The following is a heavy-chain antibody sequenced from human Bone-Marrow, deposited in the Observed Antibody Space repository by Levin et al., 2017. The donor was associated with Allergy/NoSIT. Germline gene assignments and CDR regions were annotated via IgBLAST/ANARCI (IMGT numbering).Heavy chain of an antibody. D-gene: IGHD1-7*01. Sequence: PSETLSLTCAVSGGSINSGGFSWSWIRQPPGKGLEWIGYTSHIGDSYYSPSLKSRVTISIDRSKTQFSLKVSSVTAADTAVYYCARVFPGWNYVDTWGQGSLVIVSS. CDR1: GGSINSGGFS. V-gene: IGHV4-30-2*01. J-gene: IGHJ5*02. CDR3: ARVFPGWNYVDT. CDR2: TSHIGDS.